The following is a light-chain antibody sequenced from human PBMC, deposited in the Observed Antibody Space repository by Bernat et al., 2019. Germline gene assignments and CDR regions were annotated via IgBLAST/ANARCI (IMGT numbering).Light chain of an antibody. CDR3: CSYVGSSTFV. V-gene: IGLV2-23*02. Sequence: QSALTQPASVSGSPAQSITISCTGISSDVGSYNLVPRYQQHPGQAPKLMIYEVTKRPSGVSNRFSASKSGNPTSLTISGLQAEDEADYYCCSYVGSSTFVFGGGTMLTVL. CDR2: EVT. J-gene: IGLJ2*01. CDR1: SSDVGSYNL.